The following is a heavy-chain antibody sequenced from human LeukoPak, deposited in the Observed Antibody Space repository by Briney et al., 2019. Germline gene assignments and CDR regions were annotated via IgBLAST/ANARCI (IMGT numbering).Heavy chain of an antibody. CDR3: ARVGYCSGGSCYTIDY. D-gene: IGHD2-15*01. Sequence: PSETLSLTCAVYGGSFSGYYWSWIRQPPGKGLERIGEINHSGSTNYNPSLKSRVTISVDTSKNQFSLKLSSVTAADTAVYYCARVGYCSGGSCYTIDYWGQGTLVTVSS. V-gene: IGHV4-34*01. CDR2: INHSGST. CDR1: GGSFSGYY. J-gene: IGHJ4*02.